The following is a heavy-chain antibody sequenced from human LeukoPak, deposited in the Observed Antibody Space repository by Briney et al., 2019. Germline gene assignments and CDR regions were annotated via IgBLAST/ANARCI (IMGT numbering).Heavy chain of an antibody. CDR2: IRQDGSEK. CDR1: GFTFSGYW. D-gene: IGHD6-13*01. J-gene: IGHJ4*01. V-gene: IGHV3-7*01. CDR3: ARDGTAAGLYFDL. Sequence: GGSLRLSCAASGFTFSGYWMSWVRQAPGKGPEWVASIRQDGSEKTYVDSVKGRFTISRDDTKNSLSLQLNGLRAEDTAVYYCARDGTAAGLYFDLWGQGTLVTVSS.